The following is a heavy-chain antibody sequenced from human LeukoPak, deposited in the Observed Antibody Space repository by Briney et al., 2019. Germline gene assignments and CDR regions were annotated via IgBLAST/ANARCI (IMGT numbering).Heavy chain of an antibody. J-gene: IGHJ4*02. CDR1: GYTFTSYY. D-gene: IGHD6-6*01. CDR3: ARLDASIAAPDY. V-gene: IGHV1-46*01. CDR2: INPSGGST. Sequence: ASVKVSCKASGYTFTSYYTHWVRQAPGQGLEWMGIINPSGGSTSYAQKFQGRVTMTRDTSTSTVYMELSSLRSEDTAVYYCARLDASIAAPDYWGQGTLVTVSS.